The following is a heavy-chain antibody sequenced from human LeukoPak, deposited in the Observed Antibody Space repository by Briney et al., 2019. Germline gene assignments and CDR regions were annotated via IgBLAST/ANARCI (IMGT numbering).Heavy chain of an antibody. J-gene: IGHJ4*02. CDR2: ISGSGGST. Sequence: GGSLRLSCAASGFTFSSYAMSWVRQAPGKGLEWVSAISGSGGSTYYADSVKGRFTISRDNSKNTLYLQMNSLRAEDTAVYYCAKGQDYYDSSGYWGYFDYWGQGTLVTVPS. CDR3: AKGQDYYDSSGYWGYFDY. V-gene: IGHV3-23*01. CDR1: GFTFSSYA. D-gene: IGHD3-22*01.